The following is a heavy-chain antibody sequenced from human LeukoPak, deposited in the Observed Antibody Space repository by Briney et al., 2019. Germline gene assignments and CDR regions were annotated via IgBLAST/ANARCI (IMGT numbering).Heavy chain of an antibody. D-gene: IGHD2-2*01. Sequence: SQTLSLTCTVSGGSIGSGGYYWSWIRQHPGKGLEWIGYIYYSGSTYYNPSLKSRVTISVDTPKNQFSLKLSSVTAADTAVYYCARERYFCSSTSCNNWFDPWGQGTLVTVSS. V-gene: IGHV4-31*03. J-gene: IGHJ5*02. CDR2: IYYSGST. CDR1: GGSIGSGGYY. CDR3: ARERYFCSSTSCNNWFDP.